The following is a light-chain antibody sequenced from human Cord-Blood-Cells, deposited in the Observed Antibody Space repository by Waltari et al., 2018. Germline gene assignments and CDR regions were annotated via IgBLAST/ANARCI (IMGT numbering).Light chain of an antibody. J-gene: IGKJ1*01. CDR2: KAS. Sequence: DIQMTQPPSTLSASVGDRAPITCRASQSISSWLAWYQQKPGKAPKLLIYKASSLESGVPSRFSGSGSGTEFTLTISSLQPDDFATYYCQQYNSYSTFGQGTKVEIK. V-gene: IGKV1-5*03. CDR1: QSISSW. CDR3: QQYNSYST.